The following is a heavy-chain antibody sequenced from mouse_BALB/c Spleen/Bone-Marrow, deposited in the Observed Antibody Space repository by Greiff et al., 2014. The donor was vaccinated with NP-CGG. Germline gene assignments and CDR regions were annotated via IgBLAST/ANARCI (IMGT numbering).Heavy chain of an antibody. V-gene: IGHV1-9*01. Sequence: VQLKQSGAELMKPGASVKISCKATGYTFSSYWIEWVKQRPGHGLEWIGEILPGSGSTNYNEKCKGKATFTADTSSNTAYMQLSSLTSEDSAVYYCARELGLRLAYWGQGTLVTVSA. CDR1: GYTFSSYW. CDR2: ILPGSGST. D-gene: IGHD3-1*01. CDR3: ARELGLRLAY. J-gene: IGHJ3*01.